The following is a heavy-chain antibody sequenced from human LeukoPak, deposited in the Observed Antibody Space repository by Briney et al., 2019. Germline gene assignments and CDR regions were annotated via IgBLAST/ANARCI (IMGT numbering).Heavy chain of an antibody. CDR1: GYSFTTYG. CDR3: ARALYHTFDY. D-gene: IGHD2-2*01. CDR2: ISANNNNT. Sequence: GASVKVSCKASGYSFTTYGISWVRQAPGQGPEWMGWISANNNNTDNVQKLQGRVTMTTDTSTSTAYMELRSLRSDDTAVYYCARALYHTFDYWGQGTLVTVSS. V-gene: IGHV1-18*01. J-gene: IGHJ4*02.